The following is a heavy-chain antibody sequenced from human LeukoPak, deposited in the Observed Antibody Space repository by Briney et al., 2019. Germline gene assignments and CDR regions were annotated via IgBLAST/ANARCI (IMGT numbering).Heavy chain of an antibody. CDR2: IYYSGST. D-gene: IGHD3-10*01. V-gene: IGHV4-59*01. J-gene: IGHJ5*02. CDR3: AGSMVRGVITTGWFDP. CDR1: GGSISSYY. Sequence: SETPSLTCTVSGGSISSYYWSWIRQPPGKGLEWIGYIYYSGSTNYNPSLKSRVTIPVDTSKNQFSLKLSSVTAADTAVYYCAGSMVRGVITTGWFDPWGQGTLVTVSS.